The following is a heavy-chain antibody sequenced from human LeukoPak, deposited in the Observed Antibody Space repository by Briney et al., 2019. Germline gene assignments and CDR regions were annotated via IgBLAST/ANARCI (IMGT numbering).Heavy chain of an antibody. D-gene: IGHD2-8*01. CDR3: ARLAYCSNDVCYSNYYYSMDV. Sequence: GESLKISCKGSGYTFSSYWIGWVRQMPGKGLEWRGIIYPDDSDTRYSPSFQGQVTISADKSISTAYLQWSSLKASDTAMYYCARLAYCSNDVCYSNYYYSMDVWAKGPRSPSP. CDR1: GYTFSSYW. CDR2: IYPDDSDT. V-gene: IGHV5-51*01. J-gene: IGHJ6*03.